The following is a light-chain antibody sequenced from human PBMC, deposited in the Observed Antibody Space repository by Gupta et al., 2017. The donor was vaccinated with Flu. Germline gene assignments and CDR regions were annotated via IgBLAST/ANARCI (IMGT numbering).Light chain of an antibody. CDR2: DAS. CDR3: QQYAGSPLT. J-gene: IGKJ4*01. Sequence: EIVLTQTPDTLSLSPGERAALSCRASQSVSNNYLAWYQQKPGQAPRLLIYDASSRATSIPDRFSGSGSGTDFTLTIGRLEPEDFAVYYCQQYAGSPLTFGGGTKVEIK. CDR1: QSVSNNY. V-gene: IGKV3-20*01.